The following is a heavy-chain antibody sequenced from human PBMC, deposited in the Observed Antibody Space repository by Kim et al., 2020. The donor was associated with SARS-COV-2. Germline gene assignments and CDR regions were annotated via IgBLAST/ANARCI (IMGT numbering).Heavy chain of an antibody. V-gene: IGHV1-18*01. CDR1: GYTFTSYG. J-gene: IGHJ5*02. CDR3: ARGSEYDILTGYNNWFDP. CDR2: ISAYNGNT. Sequence: ASVKVSCKASGYTFTSYGISWVRQAPGQGLEWMGWISAYNGNTNYAQKLQGRVTMTTDTSTSTAYMELRSLRSDDTAVYYCARGSEYDILTGYNNWFDPWGQGTLVTVSS. D-gene: IGHD3-9*01.